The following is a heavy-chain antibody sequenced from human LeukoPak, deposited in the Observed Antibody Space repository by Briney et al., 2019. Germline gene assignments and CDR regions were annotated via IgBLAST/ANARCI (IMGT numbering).Heavy chain of an antibody. Sequence: PGGSLRLSCAASGFPFSAYWMTWVRQPPGKGLEWVANIRPDGSEKHHVDSVKGRFTISRDNAKNSLDLQMNSLRTEGTAVYYCARDGGAKYWGQGTLVTVSS. CDR1: GFPFSAYW. J-gene: IGHJ4*02. CDR3: ARDGGAKY. V-gene: IGHV3-7*01. CDR2: IRPDGSEK. D-gene: IGHD1-26*01.